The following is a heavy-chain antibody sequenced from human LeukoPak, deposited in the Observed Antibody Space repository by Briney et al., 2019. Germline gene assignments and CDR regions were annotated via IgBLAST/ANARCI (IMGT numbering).Heavy chain of an antibody. J-gene: IGHJ4*02. CDR2: INHSGST. D-gene: IGHD3-10*01. Sequence: SETLSLTCAVYGGSFSGYYWSRILQPPGKGLEWIGEINHSGSTNYNPSLKSRVTISVDTSRNQFSLKLSSVTAADTAVYYCARGRPRGSSGSYYNLYISYWGQGTLVTVSS. V-gene: IGHV4-34*01. CDR3: ARGRPRGSSGSYYNLYISY. CDR1: GGSFSGYY.